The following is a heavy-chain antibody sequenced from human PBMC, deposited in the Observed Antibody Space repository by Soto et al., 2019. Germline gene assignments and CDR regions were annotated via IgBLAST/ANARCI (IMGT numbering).Heavy chain of an antibody. J-gene: IGHJ4*02. D-gene: IGHD4-17*01. CDR3: NYGDQEFEF. CDR2: ISSDGRNK. Sequence: GGSLRLSCAASGFTFSAYGIHWVRQAPGKGLEWVAVISSDGRNKYYGDSVEGRFTISRDNSKSTLYLEMNSLRVEDTAVYYCNYGDQEFEFWGQGTLVTVSS. V-gene: IGHV3-30*03. CDR1: GFTFSAYG.